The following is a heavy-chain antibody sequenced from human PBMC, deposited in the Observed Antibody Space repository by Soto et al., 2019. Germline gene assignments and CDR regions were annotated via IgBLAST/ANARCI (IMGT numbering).Heavy chain of an antibody. V-gene: IGHV3-23*01. CDR3: AKLGSSSWSPHYYFDY. Sequence: EVQVLESGGGLVQPGGSLRLSCAASGFTFYNYVMGWVRQAPGKGLEWVSAITGSGSDTYYVDSVKGRFTISRDNSENTLYLQMNSLRAEDTAIYYCAKLGSSSWSPHYYFDYWGQGTLVTVSS. CDR1: GFTFYNYV. CDR2: ITGSGSDT. D-gene: IGHD2-2*01. J-gene: IGHJ4*02.